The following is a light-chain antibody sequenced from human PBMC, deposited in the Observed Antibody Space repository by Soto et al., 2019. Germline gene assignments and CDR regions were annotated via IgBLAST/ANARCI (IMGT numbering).Light chain of an antibody. V-gene: IGKV3-11*01. CDR3: QQRSNRPIT. J-gene: IGKJ5*01. CDR1: QSVSSY. Sequence: EIVLTQSPATLSLSPGDRATLSCRASQSVSSYLAWYQQKPGQAPRLLIYDASNRATGIPARFSGSGSGTDFTLTISSLEPEDFAVYYCQQRSNRPITFGQGTRLEIK. CDR2: DAS.